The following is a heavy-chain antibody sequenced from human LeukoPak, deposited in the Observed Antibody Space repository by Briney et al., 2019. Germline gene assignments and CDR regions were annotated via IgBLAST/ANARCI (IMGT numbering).Heavy chain of an antibody. CDR1: GFTFSSYW. J-gene: IGHJ4*02. Sequence: GGSLRLSCAASGFTFSSYWMHWVRQAPGKGLVWVSRINSDGSSTSYADSVKGRFTIPRDNAKNTLSLQMNSLRADDTAVYYCARGYSGTYRIDYWGQGTLVTVSS. V-gene: IGHV3-74*01. D-gene: IGHD1-26*01. CDR3: ARGYSGTYRIDY. CDR2: INSDGSST.